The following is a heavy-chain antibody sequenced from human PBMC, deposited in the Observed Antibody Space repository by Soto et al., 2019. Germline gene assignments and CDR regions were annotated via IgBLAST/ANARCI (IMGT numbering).Heavy chain of an antibody. CDR1: GGSISSGGYY. D-gene: IGHD3-10*01. J-gene: IGHJ6*02. V-gene: IGHV4-31*02. CDR2: IYYSANT. Sequence: QVQLQESGPGLVKPSQTLSLTCSVSGGSISSGGYYWSWIRQPPGKGLEWIGYIYYSANTHYTPSLKGRVSISADTSKIQFSLNLSSVTAADTAVYYCARSGGNSYYYGMDVWGQGTTVTVSS. CDR3: ARSGGNSYYYGMDV.